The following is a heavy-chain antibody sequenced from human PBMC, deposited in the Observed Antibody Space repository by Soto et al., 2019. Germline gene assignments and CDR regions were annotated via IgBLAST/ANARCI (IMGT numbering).Heavy chain of an antibody. CDR3: ARDRRYCSSTSCHDAFDI. CDR2: IIPILGIA. J-gene: IGHJ3*02. V-gene: IGHV1-69*08. Sequence: QVQLVQSGAEVKKPGSSVKVSCKASGGTFSSYTISWVRQATGQGLEWMGRIIPILGIANYAQKFQGRVTITADKSTRTAYMELSSLRAEDTAVYYCARDRRYCSSTSCHDAFDIWGPGTMVTVSS. CDR1: GGTFSSYT. D-gene: IGHD2-2*01.